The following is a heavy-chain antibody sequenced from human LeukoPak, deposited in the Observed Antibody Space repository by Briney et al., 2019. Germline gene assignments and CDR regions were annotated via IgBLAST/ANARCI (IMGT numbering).Heavy chain of an antibody. D-gene: IGHD6-6*01. CDR3: ARDLRQLVRTYEDYYYYMDV. J-gene: IGHJ6*03. CDR1: GGTFSSYA. Sequence: GASVKVSCKASGGTFSSYAISWVRQAPGQGLEWMGGIIPIFGTPNYAQKFQGRVTITADESTSTAYMELSSLRSEDTAVYYCARDLRQLVRTYEDYYYYMDVWGKGTTVTVSS. V-gene: IGHV1-69*13. CDR2: IIPIFGTP.